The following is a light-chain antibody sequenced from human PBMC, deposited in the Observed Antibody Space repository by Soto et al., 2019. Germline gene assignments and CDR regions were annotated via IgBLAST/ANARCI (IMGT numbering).Light chain of an antibody. CDR3: QQYAGSPRT. Sequence: EIVLTQSPGTLSLSPGERATLSCRASQSVTSSYLAWYQQKPGQAPRLLIYGASGRATGIPDRFSGSGSGTAFTLTISSLEPEDFAVYYCQQYAGSPRTFGQGTKVEIK. CDR2: GAS. CDR1: QSVTSSY. J-gene: IGKJ1*01. V-gene: IGKV3-20*01.